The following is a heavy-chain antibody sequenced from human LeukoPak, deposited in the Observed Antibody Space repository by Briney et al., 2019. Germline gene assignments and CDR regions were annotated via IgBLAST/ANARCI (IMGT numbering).Heavy chain of an antibody. V-gene: IGHV4-34*01. CDR1: GGSFSGYY. CDR3: ARLRYCSGGSWDSCYYYGMDV. D-gene: IGHD2-15*01. Sequence: SETLSLTCAVYGGSFSGYYWSWIRQPPGKGLEWIGEISHSGSTNYNPSLKSRVTISVDTSKNQFSLKLSSVTAADTAVYYCARLRYCSGGSWDSCYYYGMDVWGQGTTVTVSS. J-gene: IGHJ6*02. CDR2: ISHSGST.